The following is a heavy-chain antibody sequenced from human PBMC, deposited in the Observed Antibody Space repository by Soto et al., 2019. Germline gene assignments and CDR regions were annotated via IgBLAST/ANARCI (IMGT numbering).Heavy chain of an antibody. J-gene: IGHJ6*02. Sequence: QVQLVESGGGLVKPGGSLRLSCAASGFSFSDYYMTWIRQAPGKGLEWVSYISSSGYPIYYADSVKGRFTISRDNAKNSVYLQMISLRAEDTAVYYCARDNRSFWNCYYSRYDYYGMDVWGQGTTVTVSS. CDR2: ISSSGYPI. CDR1: GFSFSDYY. D-gene: IGHD3-3*01. CDR3: ARDNRSFWNCYYSRYDYYGMDV. V-gene: IGHV3-11*01.